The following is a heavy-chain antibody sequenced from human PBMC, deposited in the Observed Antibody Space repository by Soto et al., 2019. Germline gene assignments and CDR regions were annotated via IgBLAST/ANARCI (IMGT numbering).Heavy chain of an antibody. D-gene: IGHD2-15*01. CDR1: GDILSSFG. CDR2: IVPLFGAE. Sequence: QVRLEQSGSEVKRPGSSVKVSCKASGDILSSFGLSWVRQAPGQGLEWMGGIVPLFGAENYAQRFQGRVTITADESTNTAYRDVSSLRSEDTAVYYCARDRRPHGSCGSCYSEFAHGGQATLVIVSS. J-gene: IGHJ4*02. CDR3: ARDRRPHGSCGSCYSEFAH. V-gene: IGHV1-69*01.